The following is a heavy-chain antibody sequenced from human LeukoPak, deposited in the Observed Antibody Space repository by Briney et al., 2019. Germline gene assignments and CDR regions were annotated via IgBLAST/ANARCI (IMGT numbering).Heavy chain of an antibody. J-gene: IGHJ4*02. CDR1: GFTFSSYS. CDR2: ISGSSSYI. Sequence: GGSLILCCAASGFTFSSYSMTWVRQAPGKGLEWVSSISGSSSYIYYADSVIGRFTIYRHNAKNSLSLQMNSLRAEDTAVYYCARDRTPYCSGGSCSYFDSWGQGTLVTVSS. D-gene: IGHD2-15*01. CDR3: ARDRTPYCSGGSCSYFDS. V-gene: IGHV3-21*01.